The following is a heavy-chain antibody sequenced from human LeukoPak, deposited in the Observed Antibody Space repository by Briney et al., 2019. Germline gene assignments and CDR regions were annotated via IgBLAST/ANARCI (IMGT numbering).Heavy chain of an antibody. V-gene: IGHV4-59*08. J-gene: IGHJ5*02. CDR3: ARQSGSGSSYWFDP. CDR1: GGSISSYS. Sequence: SETLSLTCTVSGGSISSYSWSWTRQPPGKGLEWIGYIYYSGSTNYNPSLKNRVTISVDTSKNQFSLKLSSVSAADTAVYYCARQSGSGSSYWFDPWGQGTLVTVSS. CDR2: IYYSGST. D-gene: IGHD3-10*01.